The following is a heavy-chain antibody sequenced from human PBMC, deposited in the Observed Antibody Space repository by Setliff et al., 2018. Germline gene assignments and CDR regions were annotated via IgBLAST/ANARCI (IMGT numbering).Heavy chain of an antibody. Sequence: SETLSLTCIVSGVSVSRHYWSWIRQPPGKTLEWIGYIYTGGSTTYNPSLKSRVTLSLDTSKNHLSLNLTSVPAADTAVYYCARDVWGAGTGWFDPWGLGILVTVSS. D-gene: IGHD1-1*01. J-gene: IGHJ5*02. CDR3: ARDVWGAGTGWFDP. V-gene: IGHV4-4*08. CDR2: IYTGGST. CDR1: GVSVSRHY.